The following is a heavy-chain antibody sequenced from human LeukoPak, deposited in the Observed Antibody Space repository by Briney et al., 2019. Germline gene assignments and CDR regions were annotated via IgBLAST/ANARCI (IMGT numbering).Heavy chain of an antibody. Sequence: PGGSLRLSCAASGFTFSPFWMHWVRQAPGKGLVWVSRIISDGSSISYADSVKGRFTISRDNAKSTLYLQMNSLRVEDTAVYYCARGHVAGSDRHWDYWGQGALVTVSS. CDR1: GFTFSPFW. J-gene: IGHJ4*02. V-gene: IGHV3-74*01. D-gene: IGHD6-19*01. CDR2: IISDGSSI. CDR3: ARGHVAGSDRHWDY.